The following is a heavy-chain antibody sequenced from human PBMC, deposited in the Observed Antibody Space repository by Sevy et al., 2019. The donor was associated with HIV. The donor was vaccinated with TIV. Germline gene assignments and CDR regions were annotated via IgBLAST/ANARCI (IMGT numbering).Heavy chain of an antibody. CDR1: GFTFSYSG. J-gene: IGHJ4*02. Sequence: GGSLRLSCAASGFTFSYSGMHWVRQAPGQGLEWVTFIQYDGNNKYYADSVKGRFTISRDNSKNTLYLQMNSLRSVDTAVYYCAKNTAAVGTGGFDYWGQGTLVTVSS. V-gene: IGHV3-30*02. D-gene: IGHD6-13*01. CDR3: AKNTAAVGTGGFDY. CDR2: IQYDGNNK.